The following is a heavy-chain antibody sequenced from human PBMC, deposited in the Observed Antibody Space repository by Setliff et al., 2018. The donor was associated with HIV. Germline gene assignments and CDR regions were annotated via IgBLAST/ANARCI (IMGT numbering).Heavy chain of an antibody. J-gene: IGHJ4*02. Sequence: SVKVSCKASGGTFSSYAISWVRQAPGQGLEWMGGIIPIFGTSNYAQKFQGRVTITADESTRTAYMELSSLRSEDTAVYYCARGVEDYYDSSGYYYSWGQGTLVTVSS. CDR3: ARGVEDYYDSSGYYYS. CDR1: GGTFSSYA. CDR2: IIPIFGTS. D-gene: IGHD3-22*01. V-gene: IGHV1-69*13.